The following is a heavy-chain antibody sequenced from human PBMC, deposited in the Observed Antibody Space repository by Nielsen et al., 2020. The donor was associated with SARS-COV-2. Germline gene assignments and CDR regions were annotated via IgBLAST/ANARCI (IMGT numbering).Heavy chain of an antibody. Sequence: GESLKISCAASGFTFSDYYMSWIRQAPGKGLEWVSYISSSSSYTNYADSVKGRFTISRDNAKNSLYLQMNSLRAEDTAVYYCARLMHGYRGSYYFDYWGQGTLVTVSS. CDR2: ISSSSSYT. D-gene: IGHD1-26*01. J-gene: IGHJ4*02. CDR3: ARLMHGYRGSYYFDY. V-gene: IGHV3-11*06. CDR1: GFTFSDYY.